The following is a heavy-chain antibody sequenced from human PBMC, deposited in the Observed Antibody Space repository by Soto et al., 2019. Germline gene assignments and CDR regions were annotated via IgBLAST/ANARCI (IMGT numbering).Heavy chain of an antibody. Sequence: SETLSLTCAVSGGSFSGYIWTWIRQPPGKGLEWIGSIYYSGTTYYNPSLKSRVTMSVDRSKSQLSLKVSSVTAADTAVYYCGKHAPPLFVVFDLWGQGALVTVSS. V-gene: IGHV4-59*04. CDR3: GKHAPPLFVVFDL. CDR1: GGSFSGYI. J-gene: IGHJ4*02. CDR2: IYYSGTT.